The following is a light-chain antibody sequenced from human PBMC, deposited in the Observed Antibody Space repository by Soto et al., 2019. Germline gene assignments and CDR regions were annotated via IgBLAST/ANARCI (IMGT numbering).Light chain of an antibody. Sequence: EIVLTQSPGTLSLSPGERATLSCRASQSITNNYLAWYQQKPGRAHRLLIYGASSRATGIPDRFSGSGSGTDFTPTISRLEPEDFAVYYCQQRSNWLTFGGGTKVDIK. J-gene: IGKJ4*01. V-gene: IGKV3D-20*02. CDR1: QSITNNY. CDR2: GAS. CDR3: QQRSNWLT.